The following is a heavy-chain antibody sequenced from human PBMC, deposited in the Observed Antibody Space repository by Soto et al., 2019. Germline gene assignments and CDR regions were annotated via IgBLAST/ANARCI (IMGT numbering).Heavy chain of an antibody. Sequence: EVQLLESGGGLVQPGGSLRVSCAASGFTFSTYAMSWVRQAPGKGLEWVSGISGTGGNTYYAGFVKGRFTISRDNSKNTLYLQMNSLRAEDTSVYYCAKFIAVAANYSDYWGSGTLVTVSS. CDR2: ISGTGGNT. J-gene: IGHJ4*02. D-gene: IGHD6-19*01. V-gene: IGHV3-23*01. CDR1: GFTFSTYA. CDR3: AKFIAVAANYSDY.